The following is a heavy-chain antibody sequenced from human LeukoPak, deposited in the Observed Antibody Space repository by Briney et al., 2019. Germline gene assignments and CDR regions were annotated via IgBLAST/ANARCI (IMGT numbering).Heavy chain of an antibody. CDR1: GGSISSYY. D-gene: IGHD5-12*01. J-gene: IGHJ4*02. Sequence: PSETLSLTCTVSGGSISSYYWSWIRQPPGKGLEWIGYIYYSGSTNYNPSLKSRVPISVDTSKNQFSLKLSSVTAADTAVYYCARGYGYSGYIDYWGQGTLVTVSS. V-gene: IGHV4-59*01. CDR2: IYYSGST. CDR3: ARGYGYSGYIDY.